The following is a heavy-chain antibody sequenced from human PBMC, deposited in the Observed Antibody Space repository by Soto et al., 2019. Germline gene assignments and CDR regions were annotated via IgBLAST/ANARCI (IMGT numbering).Heavy chain of an antibody. V-gene: IGHV3-33*01. D-gene: IGHD3-22*01. CDR3: ARDLLVFSHLVVISDY. CDR2: IWYDGSNK. CDR1: GFTFSIYG. J-gene: IGHJ4*02. Sequence: WGTLILSCASSGFTFSIYGMRWVHQAPGKGLEWGAVIWYDGSNKYYADSVKGRFTISIDNSKNTLYLQMNSLRAEDTAVYYCARDLLVFSHLVVISDYWGQGTMVTVSS.